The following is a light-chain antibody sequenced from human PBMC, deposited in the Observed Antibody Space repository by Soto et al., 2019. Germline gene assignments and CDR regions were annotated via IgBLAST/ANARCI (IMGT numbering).Light chain of an antibody. CDR2: WAS. CDR3: QQYYSTPLT. Sequence: DIVMTQSPDSLAVSLGERATINCKSSQSVLCSSNNKNYLAWYQQKPGQPPKLLIYWASTRESGVPDRFSGSGSGTDFTLTISSLQAEDVGVYYCQQYYSTPLTFGGGTKVEIK. V-gene: IGKV4-1*01. CDR1: QSVLCSSNNKNY. J-gene: IGKJ4*01.